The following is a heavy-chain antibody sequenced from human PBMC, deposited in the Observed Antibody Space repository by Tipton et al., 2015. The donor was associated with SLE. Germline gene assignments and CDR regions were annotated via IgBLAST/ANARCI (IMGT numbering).Heavy chain of an antibody. Sequence: TLSLTCTVSGGSISSYYWSWIPQPPGKGLEWIGYIYYSGSTNYNPSLKSRVTISVDTSKNQFSLKLSSVTAADTAVYYCARGPMGILDYRGQGTLVTVAS. CDR3: ARGPMGILDY. V-gene: IGHV4-59*01. D-gene: IGHD7-27*01. CDR2: IYYSGST. J-gene: IGHJ4*02. CDR1: GGSISSYY.